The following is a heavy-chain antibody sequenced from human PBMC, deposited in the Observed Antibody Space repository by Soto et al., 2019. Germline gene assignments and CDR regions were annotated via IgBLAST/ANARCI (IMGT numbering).Heavy chain of an antibody. Sequence: GGSLRLSCAASGFTFSSYGMHWVRQAPGKGLEWEAVIWYDGSNKYYADSVKGRFTISRDNSKNTLYLQMNSLRAEDTAVYYCARAGGTHLYSYGPEFDYWGQGTLVTVSS. CDR1: GFTFSSYG. CDR3: ARAGGTHLYSYGPEFDY. D-gene: IGHD5-18*01. V-gene: IGHV3-33*01. J-gene: IGHJ4*02. CDR2: IWYDGSNK.